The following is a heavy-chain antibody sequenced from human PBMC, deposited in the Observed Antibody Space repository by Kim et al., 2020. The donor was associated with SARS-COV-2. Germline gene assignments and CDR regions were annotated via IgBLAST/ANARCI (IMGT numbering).Heavy chain of an antibody. V-gene: IGHV4-59*01. J-gene: IGHJ2*01. CDR2: IYYSGST. Sequence: SETLSLTCTVSGGSISSYYWSWIRQPPGKGLEWIGYIYYSGSTNYNPSLKSRVTISVDTSKNQFSLKLSSVTAADTAVYYCAREHREWLQYTANWYFDLWGRGTLVPVSS. CDR3: AREHREWLQYTANWYFDL. D-gene: IGHD3-3*01. CDR1: GGSISSYY.